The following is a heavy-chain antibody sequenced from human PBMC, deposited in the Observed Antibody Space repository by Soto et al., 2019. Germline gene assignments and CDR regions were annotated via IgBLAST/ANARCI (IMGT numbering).Heavy chain of an antibody. CDR3: AKEFHSWNYFDY. Sequence: LRLSCAASGFTFSSSGMHWVRQAPGKGLEWVAVISYDGSNKFYADSVKGRFTISRDNFRNTLYLQMNSLRAEDTAVYYCAKEFHSWNYFDYWGQGTLVTVSS. J-gene: IGHJ4*02. V-gene: IGHV3-30*18. CDR1: GFTFSSSG. D-gene: IGHD1-20*01. CDR2: ISYDGSNK.